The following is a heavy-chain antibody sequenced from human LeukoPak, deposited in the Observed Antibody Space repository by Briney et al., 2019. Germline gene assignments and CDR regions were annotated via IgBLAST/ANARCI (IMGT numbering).Heavy chain of an antibody. Sequence: GGSLRLSCAASGFTFRSYAMSWVRQAPGKGLEWVSAISGSGASTYYADSVKGRFTISRDSSKNTVFLQMNSLRDEDTAVYYCARDRAVGYGYSYGSFDYWGQGTLVTVSS. CDR2: ISGSGAST. CDR3: ARDRAVGYGYSYGSFDY. CDR1: GFTFRSYA. V-gene: IGHV3-23*01. J-gene: IGHJ4*02. D-gene: IGHD5-18*01.